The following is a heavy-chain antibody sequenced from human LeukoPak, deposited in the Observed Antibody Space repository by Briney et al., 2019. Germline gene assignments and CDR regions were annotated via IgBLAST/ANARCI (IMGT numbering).Heavy chain of an antibody. V-gene: IGHV3-23*01. CDR2: ISGSGGST. Sequence: GGSLRLSCAASGFTFSSNAMSWVRQAPGKGLEWVSGISGSGGSTYYADSVKGRFTISRDNSKNTLYLQMNSLRAEDTAVYYCAKGPDNDYVWGTSGSGDYWGQGTMVTVSS. CDR3: AKGPDNDYVWGTSGSGDY. J-gene: IGHJ3*01. D-gene: IGHD3-16*01. CDR1: GFTFSSNA.